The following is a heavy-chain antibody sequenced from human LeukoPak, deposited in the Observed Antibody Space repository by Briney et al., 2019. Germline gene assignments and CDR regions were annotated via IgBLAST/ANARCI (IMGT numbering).Heavy chain of an antibody. D-gene: IGHD1-26*01. CDR1: GYTFTSYD. CDR2: MNPNSGNT. CDR3: ARGGRATGAFDI. V-gene: IGHV1-8*03. Sequence: ASVKVSCKASGYTFTSYDINWVRQATGQGLEWMGWMNPNSGNTGYAQKFQGRVTITRNTSISTAYMELSSLRSEGTAVYYCARGGRATGAFDIWGQGTMVTVSS. J-gene: IGHJ3*02.